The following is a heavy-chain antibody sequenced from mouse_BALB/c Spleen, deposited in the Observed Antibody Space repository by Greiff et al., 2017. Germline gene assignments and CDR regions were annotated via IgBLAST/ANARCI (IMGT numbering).Heavy chain of an antibody. CDR1: GFTFSSFG. CDR2: ISSGSSTI. D-gene: IGHD4-1*01. V-gene: IGHV5-17*02. Sequence: EVKLVESGGGLVQPGGSRKLSCAASGFTFSSFGMHWVRQAPEKGLEWVAYISSGSSTIYYADTVKGRFTISRDNPKNTLFLQMTSLRSEDTAMYYCAREPNWSYAMDYWGQGTSVTVSS. CDR3: AREPNWSYAMDY. J-gene: IGHJ4*01.